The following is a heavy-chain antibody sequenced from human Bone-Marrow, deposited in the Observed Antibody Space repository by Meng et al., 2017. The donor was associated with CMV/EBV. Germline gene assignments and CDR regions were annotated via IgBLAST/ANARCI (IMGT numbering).Heavy chain of an antibody. V-gene: IGHV2-70*12. CDR1: GFSLSTRGMC. Sequence: SGPTLVKPTQTLTLTCTFSGFSLSTRGMCVSWVRQPPGKALEWLALIDWDDDKYYSTSLKTRLTISKGTSKNQVVLTMTNMDPVDTATHYCAHSKLGWLFYWGQGTLVTVSS. J-gene: IGHJ4*02. CDR3: AHSKLGWLFY. CDR2: IDWDDDK. D-gene: IGHD3-22*01.